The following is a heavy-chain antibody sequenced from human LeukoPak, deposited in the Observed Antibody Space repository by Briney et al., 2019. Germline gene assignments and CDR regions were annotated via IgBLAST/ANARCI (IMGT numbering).Heavy chain of an antibody. CDR2: IYHSGST. CDR3: AMGLAWKLDY. Sequence: SGTLSLTCAVSGDSINNNNWWSWVRQSPGKGLEWIGEIYHSGSTNYDPSLKSRVTISVDKSKNQFSLKLSSVIAADTAVYYCAMGLAWKLDYWGQGTLVTVSS. CDR1: GDSINNNNW. D-gene: IGHD4-23*01. J-gene: IGHJ4*02. V-gene: IGHV4-4*02.